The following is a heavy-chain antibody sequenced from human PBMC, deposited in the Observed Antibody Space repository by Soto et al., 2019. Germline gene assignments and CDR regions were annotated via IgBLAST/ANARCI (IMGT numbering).Heavy chain of an antibody. CDR3: ASCITMVRGVHPHFDY. V-gene: IGHV3-48*02. D-gene: IGHD3-10*01. CDR1: GFTFSSYS. CDR2: ISSSSSTI. J-gene: IGHJ4*02. Sequence: EVQLVESGGGLVQPGGSLRLSCAASGFTFSSYSMNWVRQAPGKGLEWVSYISSSSSTIYYADSVKGRFTISRDNAKNSLYLQMNSLRDEDTAVYYCASCITMVRGVHPHFDYWGQGTLVTVSS.